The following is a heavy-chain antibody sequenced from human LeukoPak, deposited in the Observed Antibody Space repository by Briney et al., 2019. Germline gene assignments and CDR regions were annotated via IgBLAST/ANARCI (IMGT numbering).Heavy chain of an antibody. Sequence: GGSLRLSCETSGFSFSTYWMSWVRQAPGKGLEWVGRIKSKTDGGTTDYAEPVKGRFTISRDDSKNTLYLQMNSLKTEDTAVYYCTTVELDYWGQGTLVTVSS. V-gene: IGHV3-15*01. J-gene: IGHJ4*02. CDR1: GFSFSTYW. CDR3: TTVELDY. CDR2: IKSKTDGGTT. D-gene: IGHD1-1*01.